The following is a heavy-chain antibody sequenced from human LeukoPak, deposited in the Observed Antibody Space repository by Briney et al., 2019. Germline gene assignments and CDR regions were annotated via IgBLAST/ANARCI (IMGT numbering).Heavy chain of an antibody. Sequence: SSETLSLTCTVSGGSISSYYWSWIRQPPGKGLEWIGYIYYSGSTNYNPSLKSRVTISVDTSKNQFSLKLSSVTAADTAVYYCARDSRYFDPDAFDIWGQGTMVTVSS. CDR3: ARDSRYFDPDAFDI. CDR1: GGSISSYY. CDR2: IYYSGST. D-gene: IGHD3-9*01. J-gene: IGHJ3*02. V-gene: IGHV4-59*01.